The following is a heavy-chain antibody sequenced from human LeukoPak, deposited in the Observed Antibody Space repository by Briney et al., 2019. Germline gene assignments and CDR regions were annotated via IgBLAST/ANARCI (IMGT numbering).Heavy chain of an antibody. J-gene: IGHJ4*02. D-gene: IGHD1-1*01. CDR1: GGTFSSYA. Sequence: ASVKVSCKASGGTFSSYAISWVRQAPGQGLEWMGRIIPIFGTADYAQKFQGRVTITTDESTSTAYMELSSLRSEDTAVYYCARGNLERGYFDYWGQGTLVTVSS. CDR3: ARGNLERGYFDY. CDR2: IIPIFGTA. V-gene: IGHV1-69*05.